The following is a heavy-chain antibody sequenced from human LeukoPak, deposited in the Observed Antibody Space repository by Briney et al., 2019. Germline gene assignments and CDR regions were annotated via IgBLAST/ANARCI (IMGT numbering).Heavy chain of an antibody. V-gene: IGHV3-48*03. CDR2: ISSSGSTI. D-gene: IGHD4-23*01. CDR3: ARDYGGSSSFDY. CDR1: GFTFSSYE. J-gene: IGHJ4*02. Sequence: GGSLRLSCAASGFTFSSYEMHWVRQAPGKGLEWVSYISSSGSTIYYADSVKGRFTISRDNAKNSLYLQMNSLRDEDTAVYYCARDYGGSSSFDYWGQGTLVTVSS.